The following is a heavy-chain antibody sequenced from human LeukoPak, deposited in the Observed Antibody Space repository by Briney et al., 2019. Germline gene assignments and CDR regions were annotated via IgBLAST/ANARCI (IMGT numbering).Heavy chain of an antibody. CDR1: GFTFSSYS. V-gene: IGHV3-21*01. CDR3: ARCSGGSCYSRSEY. Sequence: PGGSLRLSCAASGFTFSSYSMNWVRQAPGKGLVWVSSISSSSSYIYYADSVKGRFTISRDNAKNSLYLQMNSLRAEDTAVYYCARCSGGSCYSRSEYWGQGTLVTVSS. CDR2: ISSSSSYI. D-gene: IGHD2-15*01. J-gene: IGHJ4*02.